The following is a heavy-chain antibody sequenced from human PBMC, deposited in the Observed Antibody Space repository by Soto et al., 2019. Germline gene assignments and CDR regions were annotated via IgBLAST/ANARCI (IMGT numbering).Heavy chain of an antibody. CDR3: AKGSRGSYDSSNYYYFDN. J-gene: IGHJ4*02. Sequence: HPGGSLRLSCAASGFTFSSYAMSWVRQAPGKGLEWVSAIGDSGVSTYHADSVKGRFTISRDNSKNTLFLQMNSLRAEDTAVYYCAKGSRGSYDSSNYYYFDNWGQGTLVTVSS. CDR2: IGDSGVST. V-gene: IGHV3-23*01. CDR1: GFTFSSYA. D-gene: IGHD3-22*01.